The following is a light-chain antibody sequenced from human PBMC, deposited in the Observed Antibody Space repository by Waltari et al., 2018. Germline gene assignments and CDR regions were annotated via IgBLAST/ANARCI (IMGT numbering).Light chain of an antibody. CDR1: SSDVGGYNY. Sequence: QSALTQPASVSGSPGPSITISCTGTSSDVGGYNYVSLDHQHPGKAPKLLIYDVSNRPSGVSYRFSGSKSGNTASLTISGLQAEDEADYYCSSYTSSSTLDVVFGGGTKVTVL. CDR2: DVS. CDR3: SSYTSSSTLDVV. V-gene: IGLV2-14*01. J-gene: IGLJ2*01.